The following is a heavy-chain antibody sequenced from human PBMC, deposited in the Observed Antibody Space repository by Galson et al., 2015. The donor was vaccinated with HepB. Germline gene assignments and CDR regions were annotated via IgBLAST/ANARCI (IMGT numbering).Heavy chain of an antibody. J-gene: IGHJ4*02. V-gene: IGHV3-23*01. Sequence: SLRLSCAASGFTFSSYAMSWVRQAPGKGLEWVSAISGTGDNTYYADSVKGRFTISRDTSKNTLYLQMNTLRAEDTAIYYCAKGWYFYGSGTRGTFDYWGQGTRVTVSS. D-gene: IGHD3-10*01. CDR3: AKGWYFYGSGTRGTFDY. CDR2: ISGTGDNT. CDR1: GFTFSSYA.